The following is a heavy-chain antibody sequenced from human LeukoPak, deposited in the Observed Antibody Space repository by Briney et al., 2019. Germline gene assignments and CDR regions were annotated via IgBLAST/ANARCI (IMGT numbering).Heavy chain of an antibody. CDR3: AKAYGSGSYPPPVAFDI. D-gene: IGHD3-10*01. CDR1: GGSISSGGYS. J-gene: IGHJ3*02. CDR2: IYYSGST. Sequence: PSETLSLTCTVSGGSISSGGYSWSWIRQHPGKGLEWIGYIYYSGSTYYNPSLKSRVTISVDTSKNQFSLKLSSVTAADTAVYYCAKAYGSGSYPPPVAFDIWGQGTMVTVSS. V-gene: IGHV4-31*03.